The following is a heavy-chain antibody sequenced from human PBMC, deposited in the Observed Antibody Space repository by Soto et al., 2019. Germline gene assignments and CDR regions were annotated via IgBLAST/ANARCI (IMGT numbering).Heavy chain of an antibody. V-gene: IGHV4-31*03. D-gene: IGHD5-12*01. J-gene: IGHJ4*02. CDR3: ARGELQTTGYSGYEKTYYFDY. CDR1: GGSISSGGYY. CDR2: IYYSGST. Sequence: QVQLQESGPGLVKPSQTLSLTCTVSGGSISSGGYYWSWIRQHPGKGLEWIGYIYYSGSTYYNPSLKSRVTISVDTSKNQFSLKLSSVTAADTAVYYCARGELQTTGYSGYEKTYYFDYWGQGTLVTVSS.